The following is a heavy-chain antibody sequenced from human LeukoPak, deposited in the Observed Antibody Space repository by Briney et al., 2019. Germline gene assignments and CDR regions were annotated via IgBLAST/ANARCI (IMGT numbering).Heavy chain of an antibody. Sequence: PGGSLRLSCAAPGFTFRTYSIHWVRQAPGKGLEWVTVVSADGRTQLYSDSVKGRFTISRDNSLNTLHLQMNSLRTEDTAVYYCAREFGHNRWYFDYWGQGALVTVSS. V-gene: IGHV3-30*03. J-gene: IGHJ4*02. CDR3: AREFGHNRWYFDY. D-gene: IGHD5-24*01. CDR1: GFTFRTYS. CDR2: VSADGRTQ.